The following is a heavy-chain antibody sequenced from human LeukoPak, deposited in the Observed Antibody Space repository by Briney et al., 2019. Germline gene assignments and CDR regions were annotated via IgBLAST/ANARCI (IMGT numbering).Heavy chain of an antibody. CDR2: INPSGGST. J-gene: IGHJ4*02. CDR3: ARDPVSSGFGDY. V-gene: IGHV1-46*01. Sequence: ASVKVSCKASGGTFSSYAISWVRQAPGQGLEWMGIINPSGGSTSYAQKFQGRVTMTRDTSTSTVYMELSSLRSEDTAVYYCARDPVSSGFGDYWGQGTLVTVSS. D-gene: IGHD6-19*01. CDR1: GGTFSSYA.